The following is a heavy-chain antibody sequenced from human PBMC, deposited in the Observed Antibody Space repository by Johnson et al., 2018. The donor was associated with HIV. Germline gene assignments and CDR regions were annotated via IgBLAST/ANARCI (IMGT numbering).Heavy chain of an antibody. CDR3: AKDGGEMAPGDDAFDI. V-gene: IGHV3-33*06. D-gene: IGHD5-24*01. J-gene: IGHJ3*02. CDR1: GFTFSSYG. CDR2: IWYDGSNK. Sequence: QVQLVESGGGVVQPGRSLRLSCAASGFTFSSYGMHWVRQAPGKGLEWVAVIWYDGSNKYYADSVKGRFTISRDNSKNTLYLQMNSLRAEDTAVYYWAKDGGEMAPGDDAFDIWGQGTMVTVSS.